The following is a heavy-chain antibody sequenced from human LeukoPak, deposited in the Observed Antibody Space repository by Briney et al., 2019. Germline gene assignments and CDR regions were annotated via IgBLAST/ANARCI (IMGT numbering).Heavy chain of an antibody. D-gene: IGHD6-19*01. CDR1: GVSFSGYY. Sequence: SETLSLTCAVYGVSFSGYYWSWIRQPPGKGLEWIGEINHSGSTNYNPSLKSRVTISVDTSKNQFSLKLSSVTAADTAVYYCASGSSGWLHWGQGTLVTVSS. CDR2: INHSGST. V-gene: IGHV4-34*01. CDR3: ASGSSGWLH. J-gene: IGHJ4*02.